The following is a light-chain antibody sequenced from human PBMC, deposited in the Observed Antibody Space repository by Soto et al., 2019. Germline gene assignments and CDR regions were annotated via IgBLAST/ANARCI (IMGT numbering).Light chain of an antibody. CDR1: NSNIGAGYD. CDR3: QSYDSSLSPVV. Sequence: QSVLTQPPSVSGAPGQRVTISCTGSNSNIGAGYDVHWYQQLPGTAPKLLIYGNSNRPSGVPDRFSGSKSGTSASLAITGLQAEDEADYYCQSYDSSLSPVVFGGGTKVTVL. CDR2: GNS. J-gene: IGLJ2*01. V-gene: IGLV1-40*01.